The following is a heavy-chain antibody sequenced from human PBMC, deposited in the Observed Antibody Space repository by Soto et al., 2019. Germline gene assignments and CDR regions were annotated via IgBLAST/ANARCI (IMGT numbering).Heavy chain of an antibody. D-gene: IGHD1-26*01. CDR3: ARGTHSGAYLIDY. CDR2: LNAGNGYT. V-gene: IGHV1-3*01. CDR1: GYTFTGHA. J-gene: IGHJ4*02. Sequence: QVQLVQSGAEGKMPGASVKVSCKTSGYTFTGHAMHWVRQAPGRRLEWMGWLNAGNGYTQYSQKLQGRLTITRDTPANTGYMELTGLISEDTAVYYCARGTHSGAYLIDYWGQGTLVTVSS.